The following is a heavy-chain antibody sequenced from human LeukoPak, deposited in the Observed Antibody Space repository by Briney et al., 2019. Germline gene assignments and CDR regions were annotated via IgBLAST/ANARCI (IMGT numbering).Heavy chain of an antibody. CDR2: IYTSGST. V-gene: IGHV4-4*07. Sequence: SETLSLTCTVSGGSISSYYWSLIRQPAGKGLEWIGRIYTSGSTNYNPSLKSRVTMSVDTSKNQFSLKLSSVTAADTAVYYCARARNYYDSSGSGAFDIWGQGTMVTVSS. CDR1: GGSISSYY. J-gene: IGHJ3*02. D-gene: IGHD3-22*01. CDR3: ARARNYYDSSGSGAFDI.